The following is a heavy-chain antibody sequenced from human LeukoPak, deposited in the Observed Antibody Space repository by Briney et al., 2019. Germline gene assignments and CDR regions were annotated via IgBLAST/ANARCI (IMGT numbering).Heavy chain of an antibody. CDR1: GYSISSGYY. V-gene: IGHV4-38-2*02. J-gene: IGHJ4*02. Sequence: SETLSLTCTVSGYSISSGYYWGWIRQPPGKGLEWIGSIYHSGSTYYNPSLKSRVTISVDTSKNQFSLKLSSVTAADTAVYYCARDGVVVVPAATPLDYWGQGTLVTVSS. CDR2: IYHSGST. D-gene: IGHD2-2*01. CDR3: ARDGVVVVPAATPLDY.